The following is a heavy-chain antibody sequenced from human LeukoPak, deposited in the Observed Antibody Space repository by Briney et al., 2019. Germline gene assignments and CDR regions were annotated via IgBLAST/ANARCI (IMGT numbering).Heavy chain of an antibody. CDR1: GFTFSIYG. V-gene: IGHV3-20*04. J-gene: IGHJ6*03. D-gene: IGHD5-18*01. CDR3: ARDVDTAMVGYMDV. CDR2: INWNGGST. Sequence: GGSLKLSCAASGFTFSIYGMSWVRHAPGKGLECVSGINWNGGSTGYADSVKGRFTISRDNAKNSLYLQMNSLRAEDTAVYYCARDVDTAMVGYMDVWGKGTTVTISS.